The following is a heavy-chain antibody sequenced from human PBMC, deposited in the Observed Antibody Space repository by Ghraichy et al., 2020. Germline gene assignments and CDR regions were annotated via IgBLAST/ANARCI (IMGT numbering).Heavy chain of an antibody. CDR2: ISWNSGSI. CDR1: GFTFDDYA. V-gene: IGHV3-9*01. CDR3: AKDVVATITWASGLDG. D-gene: IGHD5-24*01. J-gene: IGHJ6*02. Sequence: SLNISCAASGFTFDDYAMHWVRQAPGKGLEWVSGISWNSGSIGYADSVKGRFTISRDNAKNSLYLQMNSLRAEDTALYYCAKDVVATITWASGLDGWGQGTTVTVSS.